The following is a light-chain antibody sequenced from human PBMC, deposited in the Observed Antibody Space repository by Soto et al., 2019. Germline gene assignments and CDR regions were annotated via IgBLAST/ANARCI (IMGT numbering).Light chain of an antibody. CDR3: QQANNFPIT. CDR1: QDIRRW. CDR2: GAT. Sequence: DIQMTQSPSSVSASVGDRVTITCRASQDIRRWVAWYQQKPGRAPKLLIFGATTLHSGDISRFSGSGSGTDFTLTISGLQPEDFATYYCQQANNFPITFGHGTRLEIK. J-gene: IGKJ5*01. V-gene: IGKV1-12*01.